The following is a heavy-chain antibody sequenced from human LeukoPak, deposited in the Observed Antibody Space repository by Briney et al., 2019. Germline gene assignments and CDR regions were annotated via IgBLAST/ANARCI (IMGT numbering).Heavy chain of an antibody. CDR3: ATGGGKLAY. CDR2: TCYRSKWYN. V-gene: IGHV6-1*01. D-gene: IGHD6-25*01. CDR1: RDSVSSNSAS. J-gene: IGHJ4*02. Sequence: SQTLSLTCAISRDSVSSNSASWSWIRQSPSRGLEWLGRTCYRSKWYNDYAVFVKSRNTINPDTSKNQFSLQLNSVTPEDTAVYYCATGGGKLAYWGQGTLVTVSS.